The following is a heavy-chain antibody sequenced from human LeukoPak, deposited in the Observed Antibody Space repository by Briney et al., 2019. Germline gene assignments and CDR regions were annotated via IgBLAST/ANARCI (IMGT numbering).Heavy chain of an antibody. CDR2: IYYSGST. CDR1: GGSISSYY. V-gene: IGHV4-59*01. D-gene: IGHD3-10*01. Sequence: SETLSLTCTGSGGSISSYYWSWIRQPPGKGLEWIGYIYYSGSTNYNPSLKSRVTISVDTSKNQFSLKLSSVTAADTAVYYCARTVLLWFGELNAFDYWGQGTLVTVSS. J-gene: IGHJ4*02. CDR3: ARTVLLWFGELNAFDY.